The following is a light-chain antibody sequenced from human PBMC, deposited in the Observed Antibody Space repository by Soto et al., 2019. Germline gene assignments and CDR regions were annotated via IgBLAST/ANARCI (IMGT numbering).Light chain of an antibody. V-gene: IGLV2-8*01. CDR1: SSDVGAYDS. CDR3: SSYAGSNNYV. CDR2: EVS. J-gene: IGLJ1*01. Sequence: QSALTQTPSASGSPGQSVTISCTGTSSDVGAYDSVSWYQHHPGNAPKALIYEVSKRPSGVPDRFSGSKSGNTASLTVSGLQAEDEADYYCSSYAGSNNYVFGTGTQLTVL.